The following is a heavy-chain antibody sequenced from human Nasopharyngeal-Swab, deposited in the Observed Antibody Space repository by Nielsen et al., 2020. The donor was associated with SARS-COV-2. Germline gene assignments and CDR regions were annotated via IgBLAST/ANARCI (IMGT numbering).Heavy chain of an antibody. J-gene: IGHJ4*02. D-gene: IGHD1-1*01. V-gene: IGHV3-33*01. CDR3: ARDEAGTANSGFDY. CDR2: IWYDGSNK. Sequence: GESLKISCAASGFTLSSFRLHWVRQAPGKGLEWVAVIWYDGSNKYYADSVKGRFTISRDNSKNTLYLQMNSLRAEDTAIYYCARDEAGTANSGFDYWGQGTLVTVSS. CDR1: GFTLSSFR.